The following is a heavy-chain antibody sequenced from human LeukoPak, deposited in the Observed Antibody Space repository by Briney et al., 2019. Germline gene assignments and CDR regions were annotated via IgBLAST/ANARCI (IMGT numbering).Heavy chain of an antibody. CDR2: FVYSGST. CDR3: ARHAPLRTGTQRDYGGT. V-gene: IGHV4-39*01. CDR1: GGSISSNSDY. D-gene: IGHD4-23*01. J-gene: IGHJ5*02. Sequence: WETLSLTCAVSGGSISSNSDYWGWIRQPPGKGLEWIGSFVYSGSTFYNPSLKSRVTISVDTSKKHFSLKVTSVTAADTAVYYCARHAPLRTGTQRDYGGTWGQGTLVTVSS.